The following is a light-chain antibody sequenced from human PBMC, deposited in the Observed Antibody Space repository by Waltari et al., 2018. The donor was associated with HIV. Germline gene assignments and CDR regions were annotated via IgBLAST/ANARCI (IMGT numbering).Light chain of an antibody. Sequence: QSALTQPPSASGSLGQPVTISCSGSSSDVGRSDYVSWYQQHPGNAPKLLIFEVNKRPAGVPGRFSGSKSGNTASLTVSGLQAEDEAEYSCSSYAGINPVIFGGGTTLTVL. J-gene: IGLJ2*01. CDR2: EVN. CDR1: SSDVGRSDY. CDR3: SSYAGINPVI. V-gene: IGLV2-8*01.